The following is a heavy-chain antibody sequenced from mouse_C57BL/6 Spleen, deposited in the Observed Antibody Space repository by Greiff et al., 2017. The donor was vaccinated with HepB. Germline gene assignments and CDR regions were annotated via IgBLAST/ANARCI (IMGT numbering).Heavy chain of an antibody. CDR1: GYTFTDYN. D-gene: IGHD2-1*01. CDR3: ARLDYGNYGFAY. CDR2: INPNNGGT. J-gene: IGHJ3*01. Sequence: EVQLQESGPELVKPGASVKIPCKASGYTFTDYNMDWVKQSHGKSLEWIGDINPNNGGTIYNQKFKGKATLTVDKSSSTAYMELRSLTSEDTAVYYCARLDYGNYGFAYWGQGTLVTVSA. V-gene: IGHV1-18*01.